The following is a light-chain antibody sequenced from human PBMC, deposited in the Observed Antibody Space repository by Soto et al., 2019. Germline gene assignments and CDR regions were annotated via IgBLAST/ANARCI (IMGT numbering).Light chain of an antibody. Sequence: DIQMTQSPSSLSASVGDRVTITCQASHDINKYLNWYQQKPGKAPKLLIYDASNLATGGPQRFSGSGSGTDFTFTISSLQPEDLATYYCQQYDNVPFTFGPGTKVDIK. V-gene: IGKV1-33*01. CDR1: HDINKY. CDR3: QQYDNVPFT. J-gene: IGKJ3*01. CDR2: DAS.